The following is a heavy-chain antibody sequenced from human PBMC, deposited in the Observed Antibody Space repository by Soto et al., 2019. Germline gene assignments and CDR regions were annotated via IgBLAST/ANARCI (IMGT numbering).Heavy chain of an antibody. CDR2: IFWDDDK. Sequence: QITLKESGPTLVKPTQTLTLTCTFSGFSLSTSGVGVGWIRQPPGKALEWLALIFWDDDKRYSPSLRSRLTLTKDPSKNQVALIMTNLDPVDTATYYCAHTPRRYGSGIGRFDPWGQGTLVTVSS. J-gene: IGHJ5*02. D-gene: IGHD3-10*01. V-gene: IGHV2-5*02. CDR1: GFSLSTSGVG. CDR3: AHTPRRYGSGIGRFDP.